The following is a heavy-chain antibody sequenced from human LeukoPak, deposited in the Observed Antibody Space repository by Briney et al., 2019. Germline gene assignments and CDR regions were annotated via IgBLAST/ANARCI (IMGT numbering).Heavy chain of an antibody. CDR2: ISSDGTNK. V-gene: IGHV3-30*18. CDR3: AKSRLYSSGSADY. D-gene: IGHD6-19*01. Sequence: GGSLRLSCAASGFTFSAFGMHWVRQAPGKGLEWWAVISSDGTNKYYTDSVKGRFTISRDNSKNTLYMQMNSLRAEDTAVYSCAKSRLYSSGSADYWGQGTLVTVSS. J-gene: IGHJ4*02. CDR1: GFTFSAFG.